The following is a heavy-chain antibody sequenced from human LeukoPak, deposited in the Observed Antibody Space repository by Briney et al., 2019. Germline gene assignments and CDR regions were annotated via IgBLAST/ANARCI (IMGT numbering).Heavy chain of an antibody. CDR1: GYTFTGYY. Sequence: ASVKVSCKASGYTFTGYYMHWVRQAPGQGLEWMRWINPNSGGTNYAQKFQGRVTMTRDTSISTAYMELSRLRSDDTAVYYCARDSPSEYYYGSESYGTYFDYWGQRTLVTVSS. CDR3: ARDSPSEYYYGSESYGTYFDY. J-gene: IGHJ4*02. CDR2: INPNSGGT. D-gene: IGHD3-10*01. V-gene: IGHV1-2*02.